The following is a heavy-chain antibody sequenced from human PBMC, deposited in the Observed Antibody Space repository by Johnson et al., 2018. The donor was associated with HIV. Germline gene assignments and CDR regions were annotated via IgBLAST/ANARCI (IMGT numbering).Heavy chain of an antibody. V-gene: IGHV3-62*03. D-gene: IGHD6-19*01. Sequence: VQPVESGGGLVQPGRSLRLSCPASGFTFSSYGMHWVRQAPGKGLEWVSVISTSGDTVLYTDSVKGRFTISRDNAKNSLYLQMNSLRAEDTAMYYCAKRRVAGDDAFDVWGQGTMVSVSS. CDR3: AKRRVAGDDAFDV. J-gene: IGHJ3*01. CDR1: GFTFSSYG. CDR2: ISTSGDTV.